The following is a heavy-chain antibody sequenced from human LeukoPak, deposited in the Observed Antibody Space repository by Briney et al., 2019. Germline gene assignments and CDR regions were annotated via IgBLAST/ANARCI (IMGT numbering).Heavy chain of an antibody. CDR1: GFTFSSYA. CDR2: ISYDTSNK. J-gene: IGHJ4*02. D-gene: IGHD3-10*01. Sequence: GGSLRLSCAASGFTFSSYAMHWVRQAPGKALVRAAVISYDTSNKYYTDSVKARFTISRDNSKNTLYLQMNSLRAEDTAVYYCARDLSNYYYGSGLGYWGQGTLVTVSS. CDR3: ARDLSNYYYGSGLGY. V-gene: IGHV3-30*04.